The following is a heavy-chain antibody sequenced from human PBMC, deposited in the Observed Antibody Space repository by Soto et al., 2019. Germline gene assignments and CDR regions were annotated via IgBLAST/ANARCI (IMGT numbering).Heavy chain of an antibody. J-gene: IGHJ4*02. CDR1: GFTFSSYA. V-gene: IGHV3-23*01. CDR2: ISGSGGST. Sequence: PGGSLRLSCAASGFTFSSYAMSWVRQAPGKGLEWVSAISGSGGSTYYADSVKGRFTISRDNSKNTLYLQMNSLRAEDTAVYYCAKDQGYSSSWYSGYWGQGTLVTVSS. CDR3: AKDQGYSSSWYSGY. D-gene: IGHD6-13*01.